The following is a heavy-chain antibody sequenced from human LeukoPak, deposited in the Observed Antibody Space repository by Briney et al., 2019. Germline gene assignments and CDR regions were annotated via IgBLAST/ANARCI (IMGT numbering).Heavy chain of an antibody. Sequence: GGSLRLSCAASGFIFSSYAMNWVRQAPGKGLEWVSGISGSGGKTYYAHSVKGRFTISRDNSKNTLYLQMNSLRAEDTAVYYCARDIAYDSSGYYSPHFDYWGQGTLVTVSS. CDR1: GFIFSSYA. J-gene: IGHJ4*02. V-gene: IGHV3-23*01. CDR2: ISGSGGKT. D-gene: IGHD3-22*01. CDR3: ARDIAYDSSGYYSPHFDY.